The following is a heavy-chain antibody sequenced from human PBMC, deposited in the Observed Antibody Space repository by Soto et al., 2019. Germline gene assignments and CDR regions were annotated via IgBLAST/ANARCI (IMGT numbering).Heavy chain of an antibody. CDR3: AYGDSRGPFDS. J-gene: IGHJ4*02. CDR2: SGTT. CDR1: GVSLSSSNYY. Sequence: SETLSLTCTVSGVSLSSSNYYWGWIRQPPGKGLEWIGSGTTFNNPSLRSRVTISVDTSKNQFSLKLRSVTAADTAVYYCAYGDSRGPFDSWGQGTLVTVSS. D-gene: IGHD4-17*01. V-gene: IGHV4-39*07.